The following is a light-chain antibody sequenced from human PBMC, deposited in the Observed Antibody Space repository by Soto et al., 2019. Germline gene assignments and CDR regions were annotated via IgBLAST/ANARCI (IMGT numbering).Light chain of an antibody. CDR2: GAS. J-gene: IGKJ1*01. CDR3: QQYNNWPRT. Sequence: EIVLTQSPGTLSLSPGERATLSCGASQSVSSSYLAWYQQKPGQAPRLLIYGASSRATGIPDRFSGSGSGTAFTLTISSLQSEDFALYYCQQYNNWPRTFGQGTKVDIK. CDR1: QSVSSSY. V-gene: IGKV3-20*01.